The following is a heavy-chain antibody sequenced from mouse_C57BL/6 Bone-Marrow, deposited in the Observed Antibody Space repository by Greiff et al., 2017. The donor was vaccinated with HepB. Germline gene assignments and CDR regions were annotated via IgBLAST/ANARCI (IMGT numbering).Heavy chain of an antibody. J-gene: IGHJ1*03. V-gene: IGHV5-15*01. CDR2: ISNLAYSI. D-gene: IGHD1-1*01. CDR1: GFTFSDYG. Sequence: EVQRVESGGGLVQPGGSLKLSCAASGFTFSDYGMAWVRQAPRKGPEWVAFISNLAYSIYYADTVTGRFTISRGNAKNTLYLEMSSLRSEDTAMYYCARRGVEWYFDVWGTGTTVTVSS. CDR3: ARRGVEWYFDV.